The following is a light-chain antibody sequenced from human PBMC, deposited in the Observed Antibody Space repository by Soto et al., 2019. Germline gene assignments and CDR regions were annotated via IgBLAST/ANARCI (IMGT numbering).Light chain of an antibody. Sequence: SYELTQPPSVSVAPGQTARITCGGNNIGSKSVNWYQHKPGQAPVLVVYSDRDRASGIPARFSGSNSGNSATLTISRVEGGDEADYYCQVWDNTSAHPYVFGTGTKVTVL. CDR2: SDR. J-gene: IGLJ1*01. CDR3: QVWDNTSAHPYV. V-gene: IGLV3-21*02. CDR1: NIGSKS.